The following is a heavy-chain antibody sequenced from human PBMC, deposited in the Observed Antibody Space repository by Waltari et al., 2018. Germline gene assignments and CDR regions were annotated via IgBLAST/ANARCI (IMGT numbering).Heavy chain of an antibody. J-gene: IGHJ4*02. Sequence: EVQLVESGGDLVQPGGSLRLSCAASGFTFSRYWMSWVRQTPGKGLEWEANINYDGSQKYYADSVKGRFTTSRDNTKNSVYLQMHSLRVEDTAMYYCAKSRGFEYWGQGALVTVSS. V-gene: IGHV3-7*01. CDR1: GFTFSRYW. CDR3: AKSRGFEY. CDR2: INYDGSQK. D-gene: IGHD2-2*01.